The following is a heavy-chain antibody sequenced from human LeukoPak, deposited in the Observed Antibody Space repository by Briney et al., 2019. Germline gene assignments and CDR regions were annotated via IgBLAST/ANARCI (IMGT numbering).Heavy chain of an antibody. CDR3: TTDQGVLWFGESHYYYGMDV. D-gene: IGHD3-10*01. V-gene: IGHV3-23*01. J-gene: IGHJ6*02. Sequence: GGSLRLSCAASGFTFSSYAMSWVRQAPGKGLEWVSAISGSGGSTYYADSVKGRFTISRDNSKNTLYLQMNSLKTEDTAVYYCTTDQGVLWFGESHYYYGMDVWGQGTTVTVSS. CDR1: GFTFSSYA. CDR2: ISGSGGST.